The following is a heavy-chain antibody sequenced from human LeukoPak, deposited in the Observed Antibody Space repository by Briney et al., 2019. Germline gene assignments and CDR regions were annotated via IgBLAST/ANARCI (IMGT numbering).Heavy chain of an antibody. CDR2: INANSGDT. J-gene: IGHJ3*02. D-gene: IGHD2-21*02. CDR1: GHTFTGYY. Sequence: ASVKVSCKASGHTFTGYYMHWVRQAPGQGLEWMGWINANSGDTNYAQKFQGRVTMTRDTSISTAYMELSRLRSDDTAVYYCARHLHIVVVTEDAFDIWGQGTMVTVSS. V-gene: IGHV1-2*02. CDR3: ARHLHIVVVTEDAFDI.